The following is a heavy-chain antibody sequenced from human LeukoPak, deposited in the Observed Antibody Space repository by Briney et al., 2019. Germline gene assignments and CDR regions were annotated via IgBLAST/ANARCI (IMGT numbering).Heavy chain of an antibody. D-gene: IGHD3-22*01. CDR1: GYILTSYV. Sequence: SVKVSCKASGYILTSYVMHWGRQAPGQRLEWKGWVNAGNGDIKYSQKFHGRVTITTDTPANTAHMELRSLRSEDTPVYSCARDVVSYASSGYDWGQGTLVTASS. V-gene: IGHV1-3*01. J-gene: IGHJ4*02. CDR3: ARDVVSYASSGYD. CDR2: VNAGNGDI.